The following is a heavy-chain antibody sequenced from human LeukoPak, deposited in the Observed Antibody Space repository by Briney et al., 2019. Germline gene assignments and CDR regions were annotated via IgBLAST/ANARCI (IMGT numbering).Heavy chain of an antibody. Sequence: GGSLRLSCAASGFTFSSYAMHWVRQAPGKRPEYVSAITSNGDNTYNANSVKGRFTISRDNSKNTVFLQMGSLRAEDMAVYYCARERNRGVIGYWGQGTLVTVSS. J-gene: IGHJ4*02. CDR1: GFTFSSYA. CDR3: ARERNRGVIGY. CDR2: ITSNGDNT. D-gene: IGHD3-10*01. V-gene: IGHV3-64*01.